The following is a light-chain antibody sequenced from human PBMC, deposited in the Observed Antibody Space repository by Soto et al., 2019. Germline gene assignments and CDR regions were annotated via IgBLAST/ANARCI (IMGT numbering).Light chain of an antibody. V-gene: IGKV1-39*01. Sequence: DIQMTQSPSSLSASVGDRVTIACRASQSISSYLNWYQQKPGKAPKLLIYAASSLQSAVPSRFSGSGSGTYFTLTISSLQPEDFATYYCQQSYSTPRTFGQGTKVEIK. CDR2: AAS. CDR3: QQSYSTPRT. J-gene: IGKJ1*01. CDR1: QSISSY.